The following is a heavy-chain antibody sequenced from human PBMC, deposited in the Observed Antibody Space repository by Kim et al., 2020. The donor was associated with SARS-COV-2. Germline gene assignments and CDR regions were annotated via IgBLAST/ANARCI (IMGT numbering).Heavy chain of an antibody. CDR2: INGGGNT. Sequence: GGSLRLSCTASGFTFSNYVMTWVRQTPGEGLECVSGINGGGNTYYADSVRGRFTISRDNAKNTLYLQMNSLRAEDTAVYYCAKYCNAGSCYYYYGMDVWGQGTTVTVSS. CDR3: AKYCNAGSCYYYYGMDV. J-gene: IGHJ6*02. D-gene: IGHD2-15*01. V-gene: IGHV3-23*01. CDR1: GFTFSNYV.